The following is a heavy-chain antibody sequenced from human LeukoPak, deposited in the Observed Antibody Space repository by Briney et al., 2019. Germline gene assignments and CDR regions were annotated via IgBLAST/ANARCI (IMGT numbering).Heavy chain of an antibody. CDR1: GYTFTGYG. V-gene: IGHV1-69*13. CDR2: IIPIFGTA. CDR3: ARGGGSLNY. Sequence: SVKVSCKASGYTFTGYGISWVRQAPGQGLEWMGGIIPIFGTANYAQKFQGRVTITADESTSTAYMELSSLRSEDTAVYYCARGGGSLNYWGQGTLVTVSS. J-gene: IGHJ4*02. D-gene: IGHD2-15*01.